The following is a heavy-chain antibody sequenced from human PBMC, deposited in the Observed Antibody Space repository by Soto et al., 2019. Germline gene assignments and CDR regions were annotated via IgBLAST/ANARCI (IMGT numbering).Heavy chain of an antibody. CDR1: GGSFTTYY. CDR3: ARGFYDTGGYSSPFDI. CDR2: MYYTGST. J-gene: IGHJ5*02. V-gene: IGHV4-59*01. D-gene: IGHD3-22*01. Sequence: SETLSLTCTVSGGSFTTYYWSWIRQPPGKRLEWIGYMYYTGSTRYNPSLGSRVTFSVDASKNQFSLNLSSVTAADTAVYYCARGFYDTGGYSSPFDIWGQGILVTVSS.